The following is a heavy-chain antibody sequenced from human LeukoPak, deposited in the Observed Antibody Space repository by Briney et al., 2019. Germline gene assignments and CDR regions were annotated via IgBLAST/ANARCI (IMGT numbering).Heavy chain of an antibody. CDR1: GFTVGNNY. D-gene: IGHD6-13*01. CDR2: IYSGGST. CDR3: ARDTPGIAASVNGG. V-gene: IGHV3-53*01. Sequence: TEGSLRLSCTASGFTVGNNYMNWVRQAPGKGLEWVSLIYSGGSTYYADSVKGRFTISRDNSKNTLYLQMNSLRAEDTAVYYCARDTPGIAASVNGGWGQGTLVTVSS. J-gene: IGHJ4*02.